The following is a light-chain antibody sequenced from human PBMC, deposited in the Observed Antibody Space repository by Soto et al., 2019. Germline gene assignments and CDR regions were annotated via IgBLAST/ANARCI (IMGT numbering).Light chain of an antibody. J-gene: IGLJ1*01. V-gene: IGLV1-40*01. CDR3: QSYENSRTGFYV. Sequence: QSVLTQPPSVSGAPGQRVTISCTRSSSDIGAGFDVHWYQHLPGTAPKLLIYGNTNRPSGVPGRFSGSKSGTSASLVITGLPAEDEADYYCQSYENSRTGFYVFGTGTKLTVL. CDR2: GNT. CDR1: SSDIGAGFD.